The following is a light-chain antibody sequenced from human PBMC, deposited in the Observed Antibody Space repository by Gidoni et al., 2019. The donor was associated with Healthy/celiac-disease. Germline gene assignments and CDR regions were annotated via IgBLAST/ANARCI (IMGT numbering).Light chain of an antibody. CDR2: AAS. CDR1: QSLSSY. CDR3: QQSYSTPLT. V-gene: IGKV1-39*01. Sequence: SPSSLSASVGDRVTITCRASQSLSSYLNWYQQKPGKAPKLLSYAASSLQSGVPSRFSGSGSGTDFTLTISSLQPEDFATYYCQQSYSTPLTFXGXTKVEIK. J-gene: IGKJ4*01.